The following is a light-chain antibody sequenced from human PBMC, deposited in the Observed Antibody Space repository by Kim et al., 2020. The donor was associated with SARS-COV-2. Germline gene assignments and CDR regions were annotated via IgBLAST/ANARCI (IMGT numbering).Light chain of an antibody. CDR3: QSYDSNSRGV. CDR2: EDD. CDR1: SGSIGSNS. V-gene: IGLV6-57*01. J-gene: IGLJ2*01. Sequence: AVAISCPRRSGSIGSNSVQWYQQRPGSSPTTVIYEDDQRPSGVPDRFSGPIGSSSNSASLTISGLKTEDEAGCYCQSYDSNSRGVFGGGTQLTGL.